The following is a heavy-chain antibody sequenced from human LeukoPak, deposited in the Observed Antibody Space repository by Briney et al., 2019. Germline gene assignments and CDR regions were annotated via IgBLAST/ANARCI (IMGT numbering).Heavy chain of an antibody. J-gene: IGHJ4*02. D-gene: IGHD3-3*01. CDR1: GFTSSSYS. CDR3: ARSRYDVVYFDY. CDR2: VSSSSSTI. V-gene: IGHV3-48*01. Sequence: PGGSLRLSCAASGFTSSSYSMNWVRQAPGKGLEWFSYVSSSSSTIYYADSVKGRFTISRDNVKNSLSLQMNSLRAEDTAVYYCARSRYDVVYFDYWGQGTLVTVSS.